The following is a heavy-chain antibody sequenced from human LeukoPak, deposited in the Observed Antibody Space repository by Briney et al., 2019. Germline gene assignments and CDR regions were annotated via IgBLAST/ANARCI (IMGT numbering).Heavy chain of an antibody. V-gene: IGHV3-53*01. CDR3: ARVGFGYCSGGSCYPSRYDAFDI. J-gene: IGHJ3*02. D-gene: IGHD2-15*01. CDR1: GFTVSSNY. Sequence: PGGSLRLSCAASGFTVSSNYMSWVRQAPGKGLEWVSVFYSGGSTYYADSVKGRFTISRDNSKNTLYLQMNSLRAEDTAVYYCARVGFGYCSGGSCYPSRYDAFDIWGQGTMVTVSS. CDR2: FYSGGST.